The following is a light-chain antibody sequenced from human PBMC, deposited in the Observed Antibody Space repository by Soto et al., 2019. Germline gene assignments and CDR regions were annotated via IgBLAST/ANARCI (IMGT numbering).Light chain of an antibody. V-gene: IGKV1-5*03. J-gene: IGKJ1*01. Sequence: DIQMTQSPSTLSASVGDRVTITCRASQSISSWLAWYQQKPGKAPKLLIYKASSLESGVPSRFSGSGSGTEFTIIISSLQPDDFANYYCQQYNSHWTFGQGTKVEIK. CDR1: QSISSW. CDR3: QQYNSHWT. CDR2: KAS.